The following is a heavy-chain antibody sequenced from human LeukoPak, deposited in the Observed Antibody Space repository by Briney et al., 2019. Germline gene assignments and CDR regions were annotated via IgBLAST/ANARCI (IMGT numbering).Heavy chain of an antibody. V-gene: IGHV1-46*01. J-gene: IGHJ5*02. CDR2: INPSGGST. CDR1: GYTFTSYY. Sequence: ASVKVSCKASGYTFTSYYMHWVRQAPGQGLEWMGIINPSGGSTSYAQKLQGRVTMTTDTSTSTAYMELRSLRSDDTAVYYCARVTSAAAGQDNWFDPWGQGTLVTVSS. D-gene: IGHD6-13*01. CDR3: ARVTSAAAGQDNWFDP.